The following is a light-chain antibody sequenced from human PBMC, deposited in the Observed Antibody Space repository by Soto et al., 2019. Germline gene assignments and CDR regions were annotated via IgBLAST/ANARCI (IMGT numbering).Light chain of an antibody. V-gene: IGKV3-20*01. CDR1: QSVSNNY. CDR3: QQYGISIT. Sequence: EIVLTQSPGTLSLSPGERATLSCRASQSVSNNYLAWYQQKPGQAPRLLIYGASTRATGIPARFSGSGSGTDFTLTISRLEPEDFAMFYCQQYGISITFGQGTRLEI. CDR2: GAS. J-gene: IGKJ5*01.